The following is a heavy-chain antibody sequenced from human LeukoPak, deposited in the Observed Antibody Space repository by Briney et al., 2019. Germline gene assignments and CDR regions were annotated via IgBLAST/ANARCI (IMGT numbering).Heavy chain of an antibody. J-gene: IGHJ5*02. V-gene: IGHV3-23*01. CDR3: AKDLALIYYGSGNWFDP. Sequence: GGSLRLSCAASGFTFSSYAMSWVRQAPGKGLEWVSAISGSGGSTYYADSVKGRFTISRDNSKNTLYLQMNSLRAEDTAVYYGAKDLALIYYGSGNWFDPWGKGTLVPVSS. CDR2: ISGSGGST. CDR1: GFTFSSYA. D-gene: IGHD3-10*01.